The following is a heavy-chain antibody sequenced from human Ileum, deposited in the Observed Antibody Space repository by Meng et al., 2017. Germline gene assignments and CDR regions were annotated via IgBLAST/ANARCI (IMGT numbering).Heavy chain of an antibody. CDR1: GFTFSSYG. CDR3: GKEKRAGTGHEKQIDC. CDR2: ISYDGSHK. Sequence: QVQLVESGGGVVQPGRSLRLSCGASGFTFSSYGMYWVRQAPGKGLEWVAVISYDGSHKYYAGSVKGRFTISRDNSKNTLYLQMNSLRAEDTAVFYCGKEKRAGTGHEKQIDCWGQGTLVTVSS. D-gene: IGHD6-19*01. J-gene: IGHJ4*02. V-gene: IGHV3-30*18.